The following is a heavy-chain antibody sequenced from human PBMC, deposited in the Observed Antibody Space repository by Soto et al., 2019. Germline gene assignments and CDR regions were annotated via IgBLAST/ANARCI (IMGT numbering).Heavy chain of an antibody. CDR2: ISAYNGNT. J-gene: IGHJ5*02. Sequence: QVQLVQSGAEVKKPGASVKVSCKASGYTFTSYGISWVRQAPGQGLEWMGWISAYNGNTNYAQKLQGRVTMTTDTSTGTAYMELRSLRSDDTAVYYCARVGLRYYDFWSGPNWFDPWGQGTLVTVSS. CDR3: ARVGLRYYDFWSGPNWFDP. V-gene: IGHV1-18*01. D-gene: IGHD3-3*01. CDR1: GYTFTSYG.